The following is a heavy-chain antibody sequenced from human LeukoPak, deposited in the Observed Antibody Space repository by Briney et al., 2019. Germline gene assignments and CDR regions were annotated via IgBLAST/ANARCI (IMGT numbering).Heavy chain of an antibody. CDR3: ARVGYSYGCDY. V-gene: IGHV3-11*01. CDR2: ISSSGSTI. J-gene: IGHJ4*02. CDR1: GFTFSGYA. D-gene: IGHD5-18*01. Sequence: GGSLRLSCADAGFTFSGYAMSWVRQAPGKGLEWVSYISSSGSTIYYADSVKGRFTISRDNAKNSLYLQMNSLRAEDTAVYYCARVGYSYGCDYWGQGTLVTVSS.